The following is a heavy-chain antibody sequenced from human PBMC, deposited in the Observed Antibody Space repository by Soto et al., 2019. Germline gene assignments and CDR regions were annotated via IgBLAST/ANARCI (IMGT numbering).Heavy chain of an antibody. Sequence: EVQLLESGGGLVQPGGSLRLSCAASGFTFSTYAMSWVRQAPGKGLEWVSAISGSGGSTYYADSVKGRFTIFRDNSNNALSLQMNSLRAEDTAVYYCARSYGGYPYYNAMGVWGQGTTVTVSS. V-gene: IGHV3-23*01. D-gene: IGHD4-17*01. J-gene: IGHJ6*01. CDR3: ARSYGGYPYYNAMGV. CDR2: ISGSGGST. CDR1: GFTFSTYA.